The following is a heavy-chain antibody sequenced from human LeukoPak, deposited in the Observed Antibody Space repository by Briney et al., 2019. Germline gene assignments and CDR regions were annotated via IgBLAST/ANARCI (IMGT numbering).Heavy chain of an antibody. D-gene: IGHD3-9*01. CDR3: ARDWGTYYDILTGDYPSYGMDV. V-gene: IGHV3-66*01. CDR2: ISSGGDT. CDR1: GFMVSSNY. Sequence: GGSLRLSCTASGFMVSSNYMSWVRQAPGKGLEWVSLISSGGDTYCADSVKGRFTISRDKSKNTLYLQMNTLRAEDTAVYRCARDWGTYYDILTGDYPSYGMDVWGQGTTVTVSS. J-gene: IGHJ6*02.